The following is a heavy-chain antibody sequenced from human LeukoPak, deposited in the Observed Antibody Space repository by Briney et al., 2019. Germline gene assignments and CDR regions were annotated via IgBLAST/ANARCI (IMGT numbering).Heavy chain of an antibody. CDR2: ISYDGSNT. V-gene: IGHV3-30*14. J-gene: IGHJ1*01. Sequence: GGSLRLSCGVSGFTFNSYVMHWVRQAPGKGLEWVALISYDGSNTYYADSVKGRFTISRDNSKNTLYLQMNSLRAEDTAVYYCARSPAGGYFQHWGQGTLVTVSS. D-gene: IGHD3-16*01. CDR1: GFTFNSYV. CDR3: ARSPAGGYFQH.